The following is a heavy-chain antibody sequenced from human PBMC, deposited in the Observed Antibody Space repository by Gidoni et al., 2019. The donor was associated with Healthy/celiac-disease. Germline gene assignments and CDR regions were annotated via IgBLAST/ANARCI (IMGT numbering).Heavy chain of an antibody. Sequence: GLVKPGGSLRLSCAASGFTCSSYSMNWVRQAPGKGLGWVSSISSSSSYIYYADSVKGRFTISRDNAKNSLDLHMNSLRAEATAVYYCMKVEPAAISGGWGQGTLVTVSS. CDR1: GFTCSSYS. CDR3: MKVEPAAISGG. CDR2: ISSSSSYI. V-gene: IGHV3-21*01. D-gene: IGHD2-2*01. J-gene: IGHJ4*02.